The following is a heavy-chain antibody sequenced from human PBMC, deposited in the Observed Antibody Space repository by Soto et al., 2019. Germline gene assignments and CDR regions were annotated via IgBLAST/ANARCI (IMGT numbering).Heavy chain of an antibody. Sequence: SETLSLTCAVYGGSFSGYYWSWIRQPPGKGLEWIGEINHSGSTNYNPSLKSRVTISVDTSKNQFSLKLSSVTAADTAVYYCARWLRATWDFDYWGQGTLVTVSS. J-gene: IGHJ4*02. CDR1: GGSFSGYY. V-gene: IGHV4-34*01. D-gene: IGHD3-10*01. CDR3: ARWLRATWDFDY. CDR2: INHSGST.